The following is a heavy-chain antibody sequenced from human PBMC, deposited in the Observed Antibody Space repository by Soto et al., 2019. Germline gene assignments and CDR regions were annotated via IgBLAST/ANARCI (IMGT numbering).Heavy chain of an antibody. J-gene: IGHJ6*02. V-gene: IGHV3-33*01. CDR1: GFTFSSYG. Sequence: GGSLRLSCAASGFTFSSYGMHWVRQAPGKGLEWVAVIWYDGSNKYYADSVKGRFTISRDNSKNTLYLQMNSLRAEDTAVYYCAREGDSFWTYGMDVWGQGTTVTVSS. CDR2: IWYDGSNK. CDR3: AREGDSFWTYGMDV. D-gene: IGHD3-3*01.